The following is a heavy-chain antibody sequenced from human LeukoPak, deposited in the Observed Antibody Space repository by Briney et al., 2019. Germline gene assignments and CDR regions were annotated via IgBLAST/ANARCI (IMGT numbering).Heavy chain of an antibody. CDR2: INPNSGGT. J-gene: IGHJ5*02. D-gene: IGHD5-18*01. V-gene: IGHV1-2*02. CDR3: ARVDTAMAWFDP. Sequence: VASVKVSCTASGYTFTGYYMHWVRQAPGQGLEWMGWINPNSGGTNYAQKFQGRVTMTRDTSISTAYMELSRLRSDDTAVYYCARVDTAMAWFDPWGQGTLVTVSS. CDR1: GYTFTGYY.